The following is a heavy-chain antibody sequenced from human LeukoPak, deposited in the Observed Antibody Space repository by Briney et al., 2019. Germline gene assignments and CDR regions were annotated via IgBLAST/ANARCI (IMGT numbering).Heavy chain of an antibody. Sequence: GASVKVSCKASGGTFSSYTISWVRQAPGQGLEWMGRIIPILGIANYAQKFQGRVTITADKSTSTAYMELSSLRSEDTAVYYCATRYISSSYYFDYWGQGTLVTVSS. V-gene: IGHV1-69*02. CDR3: ATRYISSSYYFDY. J-gene: IGHJ4*02. CDR2: IIPILGIA. D-gene: IGHD6-13*01. CDR1: GGTFSSYT.